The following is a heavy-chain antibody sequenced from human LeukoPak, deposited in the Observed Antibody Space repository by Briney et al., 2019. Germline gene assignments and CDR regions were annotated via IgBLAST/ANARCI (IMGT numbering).Heavy chain of an antibody. J-gene: IGHJ5*02. Sequence: ASVKVSCKASGYSFTNYGVHWVRQAPGQRLEWMGWIYSGSGNTKYSQNFQGRVTITRDTSASTAYMELSSPRSEDTAVYYCARDPRMRWEFGEIISPCFDPWGQGTLVTVSS. CDR3: ARDPRMRWEFGEIISPCFDP. D-gene: IGHD3-10*01. CDR1: GYSFTNYG. CDR2: IYSGSGNT. V-gene: IGHV1-3*04.